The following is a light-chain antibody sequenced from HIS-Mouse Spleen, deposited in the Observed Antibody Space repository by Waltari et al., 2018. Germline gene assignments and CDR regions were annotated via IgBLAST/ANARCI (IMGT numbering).Light chain of an antibody. CDR2: RNK. Sequence: QSVLTQPPSASGTPGQRVTISCSGSSSNIGSNYVYWYQQLPGTAPKLLIYRNKQRPAGVPDRFSGPKSGTSAALASSGLRSEDEADYYCAAWDDSLSGPVFGGGTKLTVL. CDR3: AAWDDSLSGPV. CDR1: SSNIGSNY. J-gene: IGLJ3*02. V-gene: IGLV1-47*01.